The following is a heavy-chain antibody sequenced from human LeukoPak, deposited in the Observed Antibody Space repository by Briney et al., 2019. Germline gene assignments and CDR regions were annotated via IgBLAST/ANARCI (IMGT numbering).Heavy chain of an antibody. V-gene: IGHV3-23*01. J-gene: IGHJ4*02. Sequence: GGSLRLSCAASGFTFSIYAMSWVRQAPGKGLEWVSTISSSGGSTYYADSVKGRFTISRDNSKNTLYLQMNSLRAEETAVHYCAKVVGATTRGYFDYWGQGTLVTVSS. D-gene: IGHD1-26*01. CDR3: AKVVGATTRGYFDY. CDR1: GFTFSIYA. CDR2: ISSSGGST.